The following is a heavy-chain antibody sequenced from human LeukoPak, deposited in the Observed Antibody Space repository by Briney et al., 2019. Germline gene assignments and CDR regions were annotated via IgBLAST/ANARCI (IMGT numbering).Heavy chain of an antibody. D-gene: IGHD6-6*01. V-gene: IGHV3-23*01. CDR1: GFTFNSFA. Sequence: PGGSLRLSCAVSGFTFNSFAMAWVRQAPGKGLEWVSAISGTGNKTYYVASVKGRFTISRDNSKNTFYVQMNSLRAEDTAVYYYAKLESRRQIVRIIDHWGQGTLVTVSS. J-gene: IGHJ5*02. CDR3: AKLESRRQIVRIIDH. CDR2: ISGTGNKT.